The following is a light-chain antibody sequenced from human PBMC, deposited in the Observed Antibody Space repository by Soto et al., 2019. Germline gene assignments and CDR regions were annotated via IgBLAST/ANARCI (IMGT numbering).Light chain of an antibody. CDR2: DAS. CDR1: QSISSW. CDR3: QQYNTYPWP. V-gene: IGKV1-5*01. Sequence: DIQISQSPATLSASVGDRVTITCRASQSISSWLAWYQQKPGKAPKLLIYDASSLESGVPSRFSGSGSGTEFTLTISTLQPDDFATYYCQQYNTYPWPFGQGTKVAIK. J-gene: IGKJ1*01.